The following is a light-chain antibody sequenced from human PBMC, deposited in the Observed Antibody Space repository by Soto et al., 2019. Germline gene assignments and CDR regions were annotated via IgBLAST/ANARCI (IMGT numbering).Light chain of an antibody. J-gene: IGKJ4*01. Sequence: EIVMKQSPATLSVSPCKRATLACRASQSVNSNLAWYQQKPGQAPRLLIYGASTRATGIPARFSGSGSGTEFTLTISSLQPEDFATYYCQQLNSYPLTFGGGTKVDIK. CDR2: GAS. CDR1: QSVNSN. CDR3: QQLNSYPLT. V-gene: IGKV3-15*01.